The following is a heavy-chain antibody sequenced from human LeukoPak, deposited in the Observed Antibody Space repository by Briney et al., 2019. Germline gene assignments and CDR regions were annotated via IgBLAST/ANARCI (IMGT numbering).Heavy chain of an antibody. CDR2: ISYDGSNK. Sequence: GGFLRLSCAASGFTFSSYAMHWVRQAPGKGLEWVAVISYDGSNKYYADSVKGRFTISRDNSKNTLYLQMNSLRAEDTAVYYCARDHVFVDYWGQGTLVTVSS. J-gene: IGHJ4*02. D-gene: IGHD2-21*01. CDR3: ARDHVFVDY. CDR1: GFTFSSYA. V-gene: IGHV3-30-3*01.